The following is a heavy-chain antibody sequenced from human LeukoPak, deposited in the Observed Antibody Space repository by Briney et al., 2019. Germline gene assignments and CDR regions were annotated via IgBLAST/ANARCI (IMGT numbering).Heavy chain of an antibody. CDR3: ARVSSSGIAAAGIAY. V-gene: IGHV4-34*01. J-gene: IGHJ4*02. CDR1: GFTFSSYE. D-gene: IGHD6-13*01. Sequence: GSLRLSCAASGFTFSSYEMNWVRQPPGKGLEWIGEINHSGSTNYNPSLKSRVTISVDTSKNQFSLKLSSVTAADTAVYYCARVSSSGIAAAGIAYWGQGTLVTVSS. CDR2: INHSGST.